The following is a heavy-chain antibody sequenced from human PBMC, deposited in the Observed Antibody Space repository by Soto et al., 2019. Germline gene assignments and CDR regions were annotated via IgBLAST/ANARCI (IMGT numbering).Heavy chain of an antibody. D-gene: IGHD3-9*01. CDR3: ARGSHYDFLTGYPSLRHYY. J-gene: IGHJ4*02. CDR2: ISTYNGNT. CDR1: GYIFTSYG. V-gene: IGHV1-18*01. Sequence: ASVKVSCKASGYIFTSYGINWVRQAPGQGLEWMGWISTYNGNTNYAQKLQGRVTMTADTSTNTAYMELRSLRSDDTAVYYCARGSHYDFLTGYPSLRHYYWGQGTLVTVSS.